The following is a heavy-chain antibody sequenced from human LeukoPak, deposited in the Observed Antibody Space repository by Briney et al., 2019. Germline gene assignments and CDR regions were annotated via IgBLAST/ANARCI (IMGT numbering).Heavy chain of an antibody. Sequence: GGSLRLSCAASGFTFSNYAMSWVRQAPGKGLEWVSVISGSGGSTYYADSVKGRFTISRDNSKNTLYLQMNSLRAEDTAVYYCARTPDTAMVTADYYFDYWGQGTLVTVSS. J-gene: IGHJ4*02. CDR1: GFTFSNYA. V-gene: IGHV3-23*01. D-gene: IGHD5-18*01. CDR3: ARTPDTAMVTADYYFDY. CDR2: ISGSGGST.